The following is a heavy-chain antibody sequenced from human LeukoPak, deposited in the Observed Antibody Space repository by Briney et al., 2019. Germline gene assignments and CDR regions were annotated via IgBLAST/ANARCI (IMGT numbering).Heavy chain of an antibody. J-gene: IGHJ6*02. CDR2: ISAYNGNT. CDR3: AHPAWSRTYYYGMDV. V-gene: IGHV1-18*01. Sequence: GASVKVSCKASGYTFTSYGISWVRQAPGQGLEWMGWISAYNGNTNYAQKLQGRVTMTTDTSTSTAYMELRSLRSDDTAVYYCAHPAWSRTYYYGMDVWGQGTTVTVSS. D-gene: IGHD1-7*01. CDR1: GYTFTSYG.